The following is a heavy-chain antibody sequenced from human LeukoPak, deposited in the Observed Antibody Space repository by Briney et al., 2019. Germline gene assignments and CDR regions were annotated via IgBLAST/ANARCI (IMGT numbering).Heavy chain of an antibody. D-gene: IGHD3-22*01. CDR1: GYTLTELS. V-gene: IGHV1-24*01. CDR2: FDPEDGET. J-gene: IGHJ1*01. CDR3: ARAWDNSGYTRAVYFQH. Sequence: VASVKVSCKVSGYTLTELSMHWVRQAPGKGLEWMGGFDPEDGETIYAQKFQGRVTMTEDTSTDTAYVELSSLRSEDTAVYYCARAWDNSGYTRAVYFQHWGQGTLVTVSS.